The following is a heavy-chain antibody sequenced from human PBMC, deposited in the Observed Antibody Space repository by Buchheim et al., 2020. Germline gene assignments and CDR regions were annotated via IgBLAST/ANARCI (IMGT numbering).Heavy chain of an antibody. D-gene: IGHD6-13*01. Sequence: EVRLVESGGGLVHPGGSLRVSCAASGFTFIDYYMYWVRQAPGKGLEWVSAISGSGGSTYYADSVKGPFTISRDNSKNTLYLQMNSLRAEDTAVYYCAKADALKAGHPAAGAANWFDPWGQGTL. CDR3: AKADALKAGHPAAGAANWFDP. CDR2: ISGSGGST. V-gene: IGHV3-23*04. J-gene: IGHJ5*02. CDR1: GFTFIDYY.